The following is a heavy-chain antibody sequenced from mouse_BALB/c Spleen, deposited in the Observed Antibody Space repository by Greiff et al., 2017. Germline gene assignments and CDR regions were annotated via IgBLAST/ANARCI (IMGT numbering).Heavy chain of an antibody. CDR1: GYTFTSYW. CDR3: ARIDSSGQGFAY. D-gene: IGHD3-2*01. Sequence: QVQLQQPGAELVKPGASVKLSCRASGYTFTSYWMHWVKQRPGQGLEWIGEINPSNGRTNYNEKFKSKATLTVDKSSSTAYMQLSSLTSEDSAVYYCARIDSSGQGFAYWGQGTLVTVSA. V-gene: IGHV1S81*02. J-gene: IGHJ3*01. CDR2: INPSNGRT.